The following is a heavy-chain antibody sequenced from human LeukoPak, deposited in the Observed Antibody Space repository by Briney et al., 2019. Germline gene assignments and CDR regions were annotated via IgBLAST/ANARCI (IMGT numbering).Heavy chain of an antibody. CDR3: ARKTGDC. D-gene: IGHD1-14*01. J-gene: IGHJ4*02. CDR2: IYYSGST. CDR1: GGSISSYY. Sequence: PSETLSLTCTVSGGSISSYYWSWLRQPPGKGLEWIGYIYYSGSTNYNPSLKSRVTISVDTSKNQFSLKLSSVTAADTAVYYCARKTGDCWGQGTLVIVSS. V-gene: IGHV4-59*01.